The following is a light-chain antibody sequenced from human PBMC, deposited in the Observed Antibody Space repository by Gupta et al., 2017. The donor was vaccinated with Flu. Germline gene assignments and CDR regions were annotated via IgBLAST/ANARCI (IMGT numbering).Light chain of an antibody. CDR2: GAS. CDR3: QQLNSYPST. CDR1: LGINTY. V-gene: IGKV1-9*01. J-gene: IGKJ4*01. Sequence: IQLTQSPSFLSASVGDRVTITCRASLGINTYFAWYQQKPPKAPKLLIYGASTLQSGVPSRFSGSGSGTDFTLTISDLQPEDFATYYCQQLNSYPSTFGGGTKVEIK.